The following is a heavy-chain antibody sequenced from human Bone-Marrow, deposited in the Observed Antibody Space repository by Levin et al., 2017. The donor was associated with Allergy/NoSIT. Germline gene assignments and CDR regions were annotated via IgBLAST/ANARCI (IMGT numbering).Heavy chain of an antibody. CDR2: IYYTGST. V-gene: IGHV4-31*03. CDR3: ARSVGNGYLSNFDY. J-gene: IGHJ4*02. D-gene: IGHD3-22*01. Sequence: LRLSCTVSGASISSGGYYWAWIRQLPGKGLEWIGYIYYTGSTYYNPSLKSRTHISVDTSKNEFALKMNLLTDADTAVYYCARSVGNGYLSNFDYWGQGTLVTVSS. CDR1: GASISSGGYY.